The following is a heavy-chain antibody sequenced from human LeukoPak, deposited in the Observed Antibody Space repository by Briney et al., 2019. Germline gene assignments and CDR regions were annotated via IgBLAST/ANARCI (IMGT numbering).Heavy chain of an antibody. CDR3: ARHPTGH. V-gene: IGHV4-39*01. Sequence: SETLSLTCTVSGGSISSSSYYWGWIRQPPGKGLEWIGSIYYSGSTYYNPSLKSRVTISVDTSKNQFSLKLSSATAADTAVYYCARHPTGHWGQGTLVTVSS. CDR1: GGSISSSSYY. J-gene: IGHJ4*02. D-gene: IGHD3-10*01. CDR2: IYYSGST.